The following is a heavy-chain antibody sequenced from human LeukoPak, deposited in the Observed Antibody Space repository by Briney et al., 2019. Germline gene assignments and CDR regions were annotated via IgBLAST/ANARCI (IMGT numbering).Heavy chain of an antibody. CDR3: TRESGAFSPFGF. CDR2: VHLSGAT. Sequence: SGTLSLTCAVSGGSITTTNWWSWVRQPPGKGLEWIGEVHLSGATNYNPSLESRVSMSIDKSKNPLSLEVTSVTAADTAIYYCTRESGAFSPFGFWGQGTLLTVSS. CDR1: GGSITTTNW. J-gene: IGHJ4*02. V-gene: IGHV4-4*02. D-gene: IGHD1-26*01.